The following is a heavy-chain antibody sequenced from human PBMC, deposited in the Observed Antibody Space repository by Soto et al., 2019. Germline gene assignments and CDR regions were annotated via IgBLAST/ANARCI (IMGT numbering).Heavy chain of an antibody. J-gene: IGHJ4*02. V-gene: IGHV4-34*01. CDR3: ERGRGVGVH. CDR2: INHTGST. D-gene: IGHD3-10*01. Sequence: QVQLQQWGAGRLKHSEPLSLTGAVYGGSFSGYSWTWIRQPPGQVLEWIGEINHTGSTNYNPSLKSGVTRSVDTSKNQFSLKLSSVTAAVTAVYYCERGRGVGVHWGQGTLVPVSS. CDR1: GGSFSGYS.